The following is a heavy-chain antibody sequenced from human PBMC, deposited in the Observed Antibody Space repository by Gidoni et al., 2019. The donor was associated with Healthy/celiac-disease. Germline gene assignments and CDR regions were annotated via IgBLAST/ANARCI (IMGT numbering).Heavy chain of an antibody. Sequence: KVSCKASGGTFSSYAISWVRQAPGQGLEWMGGIIPIFGTANYAQKFQGRVTITADESTSTAYMELSSLRSEDTAVYYCARALVRARSYYYYGMDVWGQGTTVTVSS. CDR1: GGTFSSYA. CDR2: IIPIFGTA. J-gene: IGHJ6*02. CDR3: ARALVRARSYYYYGMDV. D-gene: IGHD3-10*01. V-gene: IGHV1-69*01.